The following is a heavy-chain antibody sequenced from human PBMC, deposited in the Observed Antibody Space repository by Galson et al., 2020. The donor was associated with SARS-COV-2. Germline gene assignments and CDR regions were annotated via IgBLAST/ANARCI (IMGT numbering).Heavy chain of an antibody. CDR2: NYYRGNT. D-gene: IGHD1-26*01. J-gene: IGHJ3*02. Sequence: SETLSLTCTVSGGSISSSNSYWGWIRQPPGKGLEWIGNNYYRGNTNYNPSLRSRVTLSVDTSMGQFSLKLTSVTAADTAVYYCGRRRASGSYRGGGSFGIWGQGTMITVSS. V-gene: IGHV4-39*01. CDR3: GRRRASGSYRGGGSFGI. CDR1: GGSISSSNSY.